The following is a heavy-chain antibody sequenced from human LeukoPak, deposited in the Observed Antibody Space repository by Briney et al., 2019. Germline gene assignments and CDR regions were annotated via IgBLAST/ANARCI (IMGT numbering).Heavy chain of an antibody. V-gene: IGHV3-30*02. J-gene: IGHJ5*02. CDR2: LRYDGSDK. Sequence: GGSLRLSCAASGFTFSSYGMHWVRLAPGKGLDWVAFLRYDGSDKKYGDSVKGRFTISRDNSKNTLYLQMNSLGVGDTAVYYCARNRVYDDSAPDLWGQGTLVTVSS. D-gene: IGHD5/OR15-5a*01. CDR1: GFTFSSYG. CDR3: ARNRVYDDSAPDL.